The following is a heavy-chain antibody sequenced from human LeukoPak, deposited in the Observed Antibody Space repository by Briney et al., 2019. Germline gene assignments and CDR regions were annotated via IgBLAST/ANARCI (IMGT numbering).Heavy chain of an antibody. CDR2: IIPIFGTA. V-gene: IGHV1-69*06. CDR1: GGTFSSYA. D-gene: IGHD6-13*01. Sequence: SVKVSCKASGGTFSSYAISWVRQAPGQGLEWMGGIIPIFGTANYAQKFQGRVTITADKSTSTAYMELSSLRSEDTAVYYCARSSSIAAAATALSLYFDYWGQGTLVTVSS. J-gene: IGHJ4*02. CDR3: ARSSSIAAAATALSLYFDY.